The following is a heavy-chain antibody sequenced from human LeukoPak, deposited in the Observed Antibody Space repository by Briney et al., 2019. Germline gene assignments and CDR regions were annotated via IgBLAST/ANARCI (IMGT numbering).Heavy chain of an antibody. V-gene: IGHV4-34*01. CDR2: INHSGST. CDR3: ASGRITMVRGVKVYYFDY. D-gene: IGHD3-10*01. CDR1: GGSFSGYY. Sequence: SETLSLTCAVYGGSFSGYYWIWIRQPPGKGLEWIGEINHSGSTNYNPSLKSRVTISVDTSKNQFSLKLSSVTAADTAVYYCASGRITMVRGVKVYYFDYWGQGTLVTVSS. J-gene: IGHJ4*02.